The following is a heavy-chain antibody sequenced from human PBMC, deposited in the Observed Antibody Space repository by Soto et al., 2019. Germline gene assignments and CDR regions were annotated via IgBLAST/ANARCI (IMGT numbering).Heavy chain of an antibody. V-gene: IGHV1-2*04. Sequence: QVQLMQSGAEVKKPGASVKVSCKASGYTFTNYYIHWVRQAPGQGLEWLGWIDGDSGGTSYAQKFQGWVTMTRDTSINTAYMELSRLTSDETAVYYCARTPNNGRAGVYGMDVWGQGTTVTVSS. CDR2: IDGDSGGT. CDR3: ARTPNNGRAGVYGMDV. CDR1: GYTFTNYY. J-gene: IGHJ6*02. D-gene: IGHD1-26*01.